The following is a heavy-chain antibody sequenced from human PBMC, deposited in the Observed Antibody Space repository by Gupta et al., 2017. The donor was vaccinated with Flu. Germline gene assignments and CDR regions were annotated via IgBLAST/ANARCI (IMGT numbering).Heavy chain of an antibody. CDR3: TTCPWESVYYYGMDV. CDR1: GFTFSNAW. CDR2: IKSKTDGGTT. Sequence: EVQLVESGGGLVKPGGSLRLSCAASGFTFSNAWMSWVRQAPGKGLEWVGRIKSKTDGGTTDYAAPVKGRFTISRDDSKNTLYLQMNRLKTEDTAVYYCTTCPWESVYYYGMDVGGQGTTVTVSS. J-gene: IGHJ6*02. D-gene: IGHD1-26*01. V-gene: IGHV3-15*01.